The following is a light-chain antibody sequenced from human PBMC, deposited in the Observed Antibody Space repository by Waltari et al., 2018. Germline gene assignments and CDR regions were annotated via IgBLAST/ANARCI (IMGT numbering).Light chain of an antibody. CDR2: DVS. CDR3: CSYAGSGTYV. J-gene: IGLJ1*01. Sequence: QSALTQPASVSGSPGQSITISCPGTSSDVGGYQYVSWYQQHPGKAPKLMIYDVSERPSGVSNRFSGSKSANTASLTIAGLQAEDEADYYCCSYAGSGTYVFGTGTKVTVL. CDR1: SSDVGGYQY. V-gene: IGLV2-23*02.